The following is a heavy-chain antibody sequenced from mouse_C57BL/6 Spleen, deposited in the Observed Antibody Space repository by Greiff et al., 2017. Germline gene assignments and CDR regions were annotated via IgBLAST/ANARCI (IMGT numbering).Heavy chain of an antibody. CDR2: IYPSDSAT. CDR3: ARGAPYYGSSLCAY. V-gene: IGHV1-61*01. D-gene: IGHD1-1*01. J-gene: IGHJ3*01. CDR1: GYTFTSYW. Sequence: QVQLQQPGAELVRPGSSVKLSCKASGYTFTSYWMDWVKQRPGQGLEWIGNIYPSDSATHYNQKFKDKATLTVDKSSSPAYMQLSSLTSEDSAVYYCARGAPYYGSSLCAYWGQGTLVTVSA.